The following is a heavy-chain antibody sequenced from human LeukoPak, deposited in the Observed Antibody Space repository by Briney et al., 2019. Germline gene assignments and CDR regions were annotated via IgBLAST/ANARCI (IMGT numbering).Heavy chain of an antibody. V-gene: IGHV3-23*01. CDR2: ISASGDTT. D-gene: IGHD1-26*01. CDR1: GFTFSSHV. Sequence: GGSLRLSCAASGFTFSSHVMSWVRQAPGKGLEWVSDISASGDTTYYADSVKGRFTISRDNSKNTLDLQMSSLRVEDTAVYYCARDEYLSILSYGSYLGHDAFDIWGQGTMVTVSS. J-gene: IGHJ3*02. CDR3: ARDEYLSILSYGSYLGHDAFDI.